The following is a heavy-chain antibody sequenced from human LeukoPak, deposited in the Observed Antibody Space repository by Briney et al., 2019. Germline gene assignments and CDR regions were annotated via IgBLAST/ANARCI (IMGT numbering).Heavy chain of an antibody. D-gene: IGHD3-22*01. Sequence: SVKVSCKASGGTFSSYAISWVRQAPGQGLEWMGRIIPTFGTANYAQKFQGRVTITTDESTSTAYMELSSLRSEDTAVYYCARQSSHYYYDSSGYAFDIWGQGTMVTVSS. J-gene: IGHJ3*02. CDR1: GGTFSSYA. CDR2: IIPTFGTA. CDR3: ARQSSHYYYDSSGYAFDI. V-gene: IGHV1-69*05.